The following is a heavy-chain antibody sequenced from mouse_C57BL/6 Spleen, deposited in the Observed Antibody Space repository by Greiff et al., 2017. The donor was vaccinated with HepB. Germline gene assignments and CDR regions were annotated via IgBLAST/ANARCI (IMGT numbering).Heavy chain of an antibody. Sequence: QVQLKQSGPELVKPGASVKISCKASGYAFSSSWMNWVKQRPGKGLEWIGRIYPGDGDTNYNGKFKGKATLTADKSSSTAYMQLSSLTSEDSAVYFCARSAMITTRQFAYWGQGTLVTVSA. CDR3: ARSAMITTRQFAY. V-gene: IGHV1-82*01. D-gene: IGHD2-4*01. CDR2: IYPGDGDT. J-gene: IGHJ3*01. CDR1: GYAFSSSW.